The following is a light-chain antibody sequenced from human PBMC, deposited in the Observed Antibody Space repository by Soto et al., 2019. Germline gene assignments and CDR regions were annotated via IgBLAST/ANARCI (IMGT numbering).Light chain of an antibody. Sequence: PGERATLSCRASESISSHYIAWYQHKPGQAPRLLIFGASTRATGIPDRFSGSWSGTDFTLTISRLEPEDFAMYYCQNFGDSLFTFGPGTKVDIK. CDR1: ESISSHY. CDR3: QNFGDSLFT. CDR2: GAS. J-gene: IGKJ3*01. V-gene: IGKV3-20*01.